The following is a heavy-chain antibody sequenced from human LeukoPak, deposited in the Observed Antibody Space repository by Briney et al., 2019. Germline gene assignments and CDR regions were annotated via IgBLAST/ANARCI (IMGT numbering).Heavy chain of an antibody. V-gene: IGHV3-23*01. D-gene: IGHD3-22*01. J-gene: IGHJ4*02. CDR3: AKDDPYYYDSSGYYKY. Sequence: PGGSLRLSCAASGFTFSIYAMSWVRQAPGKGLEWVSTVSGSGHSTFYTDSVKGRFTISRDNSKNTLYLQMNSLRAEDTAVYYCAKDDPYYYDSSGYYKYWGQGTLVTVSS. CDR1: GFTFSIYA. CDR2: VSGSGHST.